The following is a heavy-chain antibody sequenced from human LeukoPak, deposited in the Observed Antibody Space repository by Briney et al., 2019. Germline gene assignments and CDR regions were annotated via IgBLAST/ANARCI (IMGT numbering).Heavy chain of an antibody. D-gene: IGHD6-19*01. V-gene: IGHV4-59*01. CDR2: IRNGGTI. J-gene: IGHJ5*01. CDR1: GGSLSSFY. CDR3: ARAVFGSSGWYPEGLAS. Sequence: PSETLSLTCSVSGGSLSSFYWNWIRQAPGKRLEWIGYIRNGGTINYNPSLRSRLTLSMDTSKNPLSMTLDSVTAADTAIYYCARAVFGSSGWYPEGLASWGQGSLVTVSS.